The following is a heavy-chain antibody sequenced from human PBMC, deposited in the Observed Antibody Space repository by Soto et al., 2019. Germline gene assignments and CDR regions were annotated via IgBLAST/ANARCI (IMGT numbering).Heavy chain of an antibody. V-gene: IGHV3-21*01. CDR2: ISSSSSYI. D-gene: IGHD5-18*01. CDR1: GFTFSSYS. J-gene: IGHJ2*01. CDR3: ARSDTAMATNWYFDL. Sequence: PXESLKLSCAASGFTFSSYSMNWVRQAPGKGLEWVSSISSSSSYIYYADSVKGRFTISRDNAKNSLYLQMNSLRAEDTAVYYCARSDTAMATNWYFDLWGRGTLVTVSS.